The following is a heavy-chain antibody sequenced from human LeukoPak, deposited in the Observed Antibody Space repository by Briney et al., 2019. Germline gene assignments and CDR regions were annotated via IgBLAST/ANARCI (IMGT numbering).Heavy chain of an antibody. Sequence: SETLSLTCTVSGGSISSYYWSWIRQPAGKGLEWIGRIYTSGSTNYNPSLKSRVTISVDTSKNQFSLKLSSVTAADTAVYYCARAGVDFWSGSNYRYFDLWGRGTLVTVSS. V-gene: IGHV4-4*07. J-gene: IGHJ2*01. CDR1: GGSISSYY. D-gene: IGHD3-3*01. CDR3: ARAGVDFWSGSNYRYFDL. CDR2: IYTSGST.